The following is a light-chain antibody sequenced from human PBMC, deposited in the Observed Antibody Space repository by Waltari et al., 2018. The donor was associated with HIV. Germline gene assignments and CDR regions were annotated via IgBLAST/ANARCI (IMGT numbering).Light chain of an antibody. CDR1: TSNVGSNF. CDR3: ATWDDSLNGPYVV. CDR2: RDN. V-gene: IGLV1-47*01. J-gene: IGLJ2*01. Sequence: QSVLTQPPSASGPPGQRVTISCSGTTSNVGSNFVSWYQQLPGTAPKLLIYRDNRRPSGVPDRFSGSKSGASASLAISGLRSEDEGDYYCATWDDSLNGPYVVFGGGTKLTVL.